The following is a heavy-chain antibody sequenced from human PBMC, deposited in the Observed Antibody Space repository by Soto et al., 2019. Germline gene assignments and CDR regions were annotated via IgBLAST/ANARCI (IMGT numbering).Heavy chain of an antibody. CDR3: ARSIVVVTALDY. CDR2: IIPILGIA. Sequence: SVKVSCKASGGTFSSYTISWVRQAPGQGLEWMGRIIPILGIANYAQKFQGRVTITGDKSASTAYMELSSLRSEDTAVYYCARSIVVVTALDYWGQGTLVTVSS. V-gene: IGHV1-69*02. J-gene: IGHJ4*02. CDR1: GGTFSSYT. D-gene: IGHD2-21*02.